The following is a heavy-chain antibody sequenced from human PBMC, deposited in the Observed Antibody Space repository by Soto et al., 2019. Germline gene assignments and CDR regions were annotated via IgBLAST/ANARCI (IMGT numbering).Heavy chain of an antibody. J-gene: IGHJ4*02. CDR3: ATRSCSTSTCFHPVPY. CDR1: GGTFNSYT. D-gene: IGHD1-26*01. Sequence: QVQLVQSAAEMKKPGSSVKVSCKASGGTFNSYTFSWVRQAPGQGLEWMGRIIPILDMTTYSQSFQGRVTITADKFTNTVYMELRSLTSEDTALYFCATRSCSTSTCFHPVPYWVQGILFAVSS. V-gene: IGHV1-69*02. CDR2: IIPILDMT.